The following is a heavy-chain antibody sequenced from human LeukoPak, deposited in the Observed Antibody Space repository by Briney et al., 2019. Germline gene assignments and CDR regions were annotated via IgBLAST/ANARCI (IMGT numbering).Heavy chain of an antibody. J-gene: IGHJ4*02. Sequence: GGSLRLSCAASGFTFSTYNMNWVRQAPGKGLEWVSHITSSSTNIYYADSVKGRFTISRDNAKNALSLQMNSLRAEDTAVYYCAKDKHTAMVIGFDYWGQGTLVTVSS. D-gene: IGHD5-18*01. V-gene: IGHV3-48*01. CDR1: GFTFSTYN. CDR3: AKDKHTAMVIGFDY. CDR2: ITSSSTNI.